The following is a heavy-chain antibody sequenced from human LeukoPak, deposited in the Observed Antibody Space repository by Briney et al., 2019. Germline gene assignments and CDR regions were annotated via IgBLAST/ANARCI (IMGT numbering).Heavy chain of an antibody. Sequence: GGSLRLSCAASGFTFSSYAMHWVRQAPGKGLEWVSAISGSGGSTYYADSVKGRFTISRDNSKNTLYLQMNSLRAEDTAVYYCAKPQGSGGWYDFDYWGQGTLVTVSS. D-gene: IGHD6-19*01. J-gene: IGHJ4*02. CDR3: AKPQGSGGWYDFDY. CDR2: ISGSGGST. CDR1: GFTFSSYA. V-gene: IGHV3-23*01.